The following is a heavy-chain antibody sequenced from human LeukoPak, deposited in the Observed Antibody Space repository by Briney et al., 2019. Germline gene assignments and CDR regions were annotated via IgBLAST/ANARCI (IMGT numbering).Heavy chain of an antibody. CDR3: AREPFGPTVTTGRRAFDI. V-gene: IGHV1-2*02. D-gene: IGHD4-17*01. CDR1: GYTFTGYY. Sequence: ASVKVSCKASGYTFTGYYMHWVQQAPGQGLEWMGWINPNSGGTNYAQKFQGRVTMTRDTSISTAYMELSRLRSDDTAVYYCAREPFGPTVTTGRRAFDIWGQGTMVTVSS. CDR2: INPNSGGT. J-gene: IGHJ3*02.